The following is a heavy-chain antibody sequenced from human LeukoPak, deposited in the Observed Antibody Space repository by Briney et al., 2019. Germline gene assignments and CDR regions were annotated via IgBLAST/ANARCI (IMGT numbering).Heavy chain of an antibody. D-gene: IGHD3-16*02. V-gene: IGHV3-15*01. CDR2: IKSKTDGGTT. Sequence: GGSLRLSCAASGFTFSSYSMSWVRQAPGKGLEWVGRIKSKTDGGTTDYAAPVKGRFTISRDDSKNTLYLQMNSLKTEDTAVYYCTTDNFMITFGGVISNWFDPWGQGTLVTVSS. CDR1: GFTFSSYS. J-gene: IGHJ5*02. CDR3: TTDNFMITFGGVISNWFDP.